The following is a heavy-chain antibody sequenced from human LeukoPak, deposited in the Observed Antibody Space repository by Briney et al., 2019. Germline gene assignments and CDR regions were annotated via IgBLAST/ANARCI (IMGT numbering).Heavy chain of an antibody. J-gene: IGHJ4*02. V-gene: IGHV3-43D*04. D-gene: IGHD2-2*01. CDR3: AKDQRPGLYCSSTSCYSPSVFDC. CDR2: ISWDGGST. CDR1: GFTFDDYA. Sequence: GGSLRLSCAASGFTFDDYAMHWVRQAPGKGLEWVSLISWDGGSTYYADSVKGRFTISRDNSKNSLYLQMNSLRAEDTALYYCAKDQRPGLYCSSTSCYSPSVFDCWGQGTLVTVSS.